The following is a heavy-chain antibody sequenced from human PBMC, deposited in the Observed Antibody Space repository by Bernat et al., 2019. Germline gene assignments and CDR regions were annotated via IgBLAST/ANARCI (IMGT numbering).Heavy chain of an antibody. CDR3: TRDGVVVVAATTDY. D-gene: IGHD2-15*01. Sequence: EVQLVESGGGLVQPGRSLRLSCTASGFTFGDYAMSWVRQAPGKGLEWVGFIRSKAYGGTTEYAASVKGRFTISRDDSKSIAYLQMNSLKTEDTAVYYCTRDGVVVVAATTDYWGQGTLFTVSA. CDR1: GFTFGDYA. J-gene: IGHJ4*02. CDR2: IRSKAYGGTT. V-gene: IGHV3-49*04.